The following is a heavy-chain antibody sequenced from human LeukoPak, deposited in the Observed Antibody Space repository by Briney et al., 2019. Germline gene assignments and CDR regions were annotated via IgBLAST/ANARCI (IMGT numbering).Heavy chain of an antibody. CDR3: ARGGQGGYSSTWYFDY. CDR2: IYYSGST. J-gene: IGHJ4*02. V-gene: IGHV4-59*08. D-gene: IGHD6-13*01. Sequence: SETLSLTCTVSGGSISSYYWSWIRQPPGKRLEWIGYIYYSGSTNYNPSLKSRVTMSLDTYKNQFSLKLSSVTAADTDVYYCARGGQGGYSSTWYFDYWGQGTLVTVSS. CDR1: GGSISSYY.